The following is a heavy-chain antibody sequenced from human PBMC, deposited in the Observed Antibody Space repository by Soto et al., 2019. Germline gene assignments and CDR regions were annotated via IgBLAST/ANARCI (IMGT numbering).Heavy chain of an antibody. Sequence: EVQLMQSGAEVKKPGESLKISCKGSGYSFTSYWIGWVRQMPGKGLEWMGIIYPGDSDTRYSPSFQGQITISADKSISTAYLQWSSLKASDTAMYYCARHEGYYGSPAAGLFDYWGQGTLVTVSS. V-gene: IGHV5-51*01. CDR2: IYPGDSDT. D-gene: IGHD3-10*01. J-gene: IGHJ4*02. CDR1: GYSFTSYW. CDR3: ARHEGYYGSPAAGLFDY.